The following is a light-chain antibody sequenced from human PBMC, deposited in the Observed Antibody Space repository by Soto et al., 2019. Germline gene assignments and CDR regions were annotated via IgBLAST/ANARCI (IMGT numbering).Light chain of an antibody. Sequence: EIVLTQSPATQSVSPGERVTFSCRASQSLYTNLAWYQQKPGQAPRVLIYGASTRATGIPARFSGIGSGTEFTLSISSLESEDFAVYYCQQYNQWAITFGQGTRLEI. J-gene: IGKJ5*01. CDR2: GAS. CDR3: QQYNQWAIT. V-gene: IGKV3-15*01. CDR1: QSLYTN.